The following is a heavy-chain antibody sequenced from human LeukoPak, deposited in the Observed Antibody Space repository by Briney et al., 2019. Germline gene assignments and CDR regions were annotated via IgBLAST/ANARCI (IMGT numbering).Heavy chain of an antibody. V-gene: IGHV4-59*01. CDR3: ARGRSYYDFWSGSSFDY. J-gene: IGHJ4*02. Sequence: SETLSLTCTVSGGSISSYYWSWIRQPPGKGLEWIGYIYYSGSTNYNPSLKSRVTISVDTSKNQFSLKLRSVTAADTAVYYCARGRSYYDFWSGSSFDYWGQGTLVTVSS. CDR2: IYYSGST. D-gene: IGHD3-3*01. CDR1: GGSISSYY.